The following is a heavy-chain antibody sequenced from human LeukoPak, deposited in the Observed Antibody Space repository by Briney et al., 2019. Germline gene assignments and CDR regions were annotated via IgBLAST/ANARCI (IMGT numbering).Heavy chain of an antibody. J-gene: IGHJ6*03. V-gene: IGHV4-4*02. CDR1: GGSISTNDW. D-gene: IGHD6-13*01. CDR2: IYHSGST. Sequence: PSETLSLTCTVSGGSISTNDWWSWVRQPPGKGLEWIGEIYHSGSTYSNPSLKSRVTISIDTSKNQFSLKLSSVTAADTAVYYCARVGYSSSWFTKNPELYYMDVWGKGTTVTISS. CDR3: ARVGYSSSWFTKNPELYYMDV.